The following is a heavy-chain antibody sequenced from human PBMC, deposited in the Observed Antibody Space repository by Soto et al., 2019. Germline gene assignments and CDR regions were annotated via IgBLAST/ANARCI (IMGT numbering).Heavy chain of an antibody. CDR1: GFTFSSYS. J-gene: IGHJ4*02. Sequence: GGSLRLSCAASGFTFSSYSMNWVRQAPGKGLEWVSSISSSSSHIYYADSVKGRFTISRDNAKNSLYLQMNSLRAEDTAVYYCARDRGAGRYGYFDYWGQGTLVTVSS. CDR3: ARDRGAGRYGYFDY. D-gene: IGHD5-18*01. CDR2: ISSSSSHI. V-gene: IGHV3-21*01.